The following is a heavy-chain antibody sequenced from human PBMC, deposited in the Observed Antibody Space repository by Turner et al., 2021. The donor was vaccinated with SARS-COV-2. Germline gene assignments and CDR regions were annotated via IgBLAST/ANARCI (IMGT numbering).Heavy chain of an antibody. CDR1: GYTFTGYY. Sequence: QVQLVRSGAEVKKPGASVKVSCKASGYTFTGYYMHRVRQAPGQGLEWMGWINPNSGGTNYVQKFQGRVTMTRDTSISTAYMEVSRLRSDDTAVYYCYRGPDAFDIWGQGTMVTVSS. J-gene: IGHJ3*02. CDR2: INPNSGGT. V-gene: IGHV1-2*02. CDR3: YRGPDAFDI. D-gene: IGHD4-4*01.